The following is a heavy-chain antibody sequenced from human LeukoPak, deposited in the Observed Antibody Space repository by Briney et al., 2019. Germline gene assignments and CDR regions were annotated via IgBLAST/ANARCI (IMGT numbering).Heavy chain of an antibody. D-gene: IGHD4-17*01. Sequence: SETLSLTCAVSGGSLSIYFWSWIRQPPGQGLEWIGEITHSGRIHYNPSLKGRVTISRDTSKNQFSLRLSSVTAAGTAVYYCAPIFGDYSDFDSWGQGTLVTVSS. V-gene: IGHV4-34*01. CDR3: APIFGDYSDFDS. CDR1: GGSLSIYF. J-gene: IGHJ4*01. CDR2: ITHSGRI.